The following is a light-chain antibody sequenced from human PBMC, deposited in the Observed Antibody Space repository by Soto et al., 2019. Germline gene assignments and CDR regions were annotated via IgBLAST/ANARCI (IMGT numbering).Light chain of an antibody. J-gene: IGLJ2*01. CDR1: SSNIGAGYD. V-gene: IGLV1-40*01. CDR3: QSYDSSLSVVV. Sequence: QSALTQPPSVSGAPGQRVTFSCTGSSSNIGAGYDVHWYQQLPGTAPKLLIYGNNKRPSGVPDRFSGSKSGTSASLAITGLQAEDEADYYCQSYDSSLSVVVFGGGTKLTVL. CDR2: GNN.